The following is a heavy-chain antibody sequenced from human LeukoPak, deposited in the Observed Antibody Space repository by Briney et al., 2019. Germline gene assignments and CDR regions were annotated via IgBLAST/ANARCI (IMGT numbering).Heavy chain of an antibody. CDR3: ARVLVRGYSYGFGP. CDR2: INPNTGDT. Sequence: ASVKVSCKASGYTFTGYYMHWVRQAPGQGLEWMGWINPNTGDTNYAQKLQGRVTMTRDTSITTAYMELSRLRSDDTAVYYCARVLVRGYSYGFGPWGQGTLVTVSS. J-gene: IGHJ5*02. V-gene: IGHV1-2*02. CDR1: GYTFTGYY. D-gene: IGHD5-18*01.